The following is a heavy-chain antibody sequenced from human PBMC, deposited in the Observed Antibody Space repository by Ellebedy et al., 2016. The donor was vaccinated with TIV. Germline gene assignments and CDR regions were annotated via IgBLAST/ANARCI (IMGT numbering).Heavy chain of an antibody. J-gene: IGHJ4*02. D-gene: IGHD3-10*01. CDR3: ARSSWIGELGEYYFDY. CDR2: ISGSGGST. Sequence: GESLKISCAASGFTFSSYWMSWVRQAPGKGLEWVSAISGSGGSTYYADSVKGRFTISRDNSKNSLYLQMNSLRAEDTAVYYCARSSWIGELGEYYFDYWGQGTLVTVSS. V-gene: IGHV3-23*01. CDR1: GFTFSSYW.